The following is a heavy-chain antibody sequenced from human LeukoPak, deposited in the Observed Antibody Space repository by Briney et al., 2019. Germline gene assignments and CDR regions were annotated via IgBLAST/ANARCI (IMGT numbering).Heavy chain of an antibody. J-gene: IGHJ2*01. V-gene: IGHV4-59*01. CDR2: IHSTGNT. CDR3: ARGGWSIDF. CDR1: GGSMSGYY. D-gene: IGHD2-15*01. Sequence: SETLSLTCTVSGGSMSGYYWSWIRQPPGKGPELIGYIHSTGNTGYNPSLKSRVTISVDTSKNQFSLGLRSVTTADTAVYYCARGGWSIDFWGRGTLVTVSS.